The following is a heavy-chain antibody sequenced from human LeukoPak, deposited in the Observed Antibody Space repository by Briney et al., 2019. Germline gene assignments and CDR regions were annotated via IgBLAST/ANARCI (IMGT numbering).Heavy chain of an antibody. V-gene: IGHV1-46*01. CDR1: GYTFTSYY. CDR2: INPSGGST. CDR3: ARALPHRRLMDTTMEQHWFDP. D-gene: IGHD5-18*01. J-gene: IGHJ5*02. Sequence: ASVKVSCKASGYTFTSYYMHWVRQAPGQGLEWMGIINPSGGSTRYAQKFQGRVTMTRDMSTSTVYMELSSLRSEDTAVYYCARALPHRRLMDTTMEQHWFDPWGQGTLVTVSS.